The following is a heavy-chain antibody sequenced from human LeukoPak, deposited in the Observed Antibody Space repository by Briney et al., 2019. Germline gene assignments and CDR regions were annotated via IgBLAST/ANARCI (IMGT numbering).Heavy chain of an antibody. CDR2: ISYDGSNK. Sequence: GRSLRLSCAASAFTFSSYAMHWVRQAPGKGLEGVAVISYDGSNKYYADSVKGRFTISRDNSKNTLYLQMNSLRAEDTAVYYCARDSLYYGSGSPSYWGQGPLVTVSS. D-gene: IGHD3-10*01. J-gene: IGHJ4*02. CDR1: AFTFSSYA. V-gene: IGHV3-30-3*01. CDR3: ARDSLYYGSGSPSY.